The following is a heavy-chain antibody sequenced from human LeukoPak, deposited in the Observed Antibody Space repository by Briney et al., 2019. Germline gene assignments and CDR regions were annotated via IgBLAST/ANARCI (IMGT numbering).Heavy chain of an antibody. CDR1: GFTFSSYG. J-gene: IGHJ4*02. CDR2: IRYDGGNK. Sequence: PGGSLRLSCAASGFTFSSYGMHWVRQAPGKGLEWVAFIRYDGGNKYYADSVKGRFTISRDNSKNTLYLQMNSLRAEDTAVYYCAKDKGIAALDPGYYFDYWGQGTLVTVSS. D-gene: IGHD6-13*01. CDR3: AKDKGIAALDPGYYFDY. V-gene: IGHV3-30*02.